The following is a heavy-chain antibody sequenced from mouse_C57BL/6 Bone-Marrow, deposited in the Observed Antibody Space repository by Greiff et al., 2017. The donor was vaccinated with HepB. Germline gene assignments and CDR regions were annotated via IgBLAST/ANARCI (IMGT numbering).Heavy chain of an antibody. CDR2: ISYDGSN. CDR1: GYSITSGYY. CDR3: AREAYYYGSSGFAY. J-gene: IGHJ3*01. D-gene: IGHD1-1*01. Sequence: EVKLVESGPGLVKPSQSLSLTCSVTGYSITSGYYWNWIRQFPGNKLEWMGYISYDGSNNYNPSLKNRISITRDTSKNQFFLKLNSVTTEDTATYYCAREAYYYGSSGFAYWGQGTLVTVSA. V-gene: IGHV3-6*01.